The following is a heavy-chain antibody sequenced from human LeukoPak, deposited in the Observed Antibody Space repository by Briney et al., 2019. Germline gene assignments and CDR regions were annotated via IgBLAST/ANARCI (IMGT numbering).Heavy chain of an antibody. CDR3: ARGRLQLWSFPLPYNHYAIDV. CDR1: GGSITSYF. J-gene: IGHJ6*02. V-gene: IGHV4-4*07. Sequence: PSETLSLTCTVSGGSITSYFWSWFRQPAGKGLEWIGRIYTSGSTNYNPSLKSRVTMSVDTSKNQFSLKLSSVTAADTAVYYCARGRLQLWSFPLPYNHYAIDVWGQGTTVIVSS. D-gene: IGHD5-18*01. CDR2: IYTSGST.